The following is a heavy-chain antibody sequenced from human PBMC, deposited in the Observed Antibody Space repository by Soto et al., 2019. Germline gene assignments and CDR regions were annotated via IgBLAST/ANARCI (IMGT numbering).Heavy chain of an antibody. Sequence: GGSLRLSCAASGFTFSDYYMSWIRQAPGKGLEWVSYISSSGSTIYYADSVKGRFTISRDNSKNTLYLQMNSLRAEDTAVYYCAREWELLSSWKALTHFDYWGQGTLVTVSS. J-gene: IGHJ4*02. V-gene: IGHV3-11*04. CDR3: AREWELLSSWKALTHFDY. CDR1: GFTFSDYY. D-gene: IGHD1-26*01. CDR2: ISSSGSTI.